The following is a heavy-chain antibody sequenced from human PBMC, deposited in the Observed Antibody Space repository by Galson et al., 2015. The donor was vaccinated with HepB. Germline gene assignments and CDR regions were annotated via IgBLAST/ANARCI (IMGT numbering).Heavy chain of an antibody. CDR1: GYSFTSYW. Sequence: QSGAEVTKPGESLKISCKGSGYSFTSYWIGWVRQMPGKGLEWMGIIYPGDSDTKYRPSLQGQVTISADKSNSTAYLQWSSLKASETAMYYCARLEWDYYDRGGWFDPCGQGTLVTVSS. J-gene: IGHJ5*02. V-gene: IGHV5-51*01. CDR3: ARLEWDYYDRGGWFDP. D-gene: IGHD3-22*01. CDR2: IYPGDSDT.